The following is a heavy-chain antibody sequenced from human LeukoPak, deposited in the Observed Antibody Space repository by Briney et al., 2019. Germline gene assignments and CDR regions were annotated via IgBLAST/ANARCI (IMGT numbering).Heavy chain of an antibody. J-gene: IGHJ2*01. D-gene: IGHD5-18*01. CDR2: IYYSGST. CDR1: GGYISSSSYY. V-gene: IGHV4-39*01. Sequence: PSETLSLTCTVSGGYISSSSYYWGWIRQPPGKGLEWIGTIYYSGSTYYNPSLKSRVIISVDTSKNQFSLKLSSVTAADTAVYNCARGYSYSPYWYFDLWGRGTLVPVSS. CDR3: ARGYSYSPYWYFDL.